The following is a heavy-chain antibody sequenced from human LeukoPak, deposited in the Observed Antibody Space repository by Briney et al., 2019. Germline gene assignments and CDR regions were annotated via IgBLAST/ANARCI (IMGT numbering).Heavy chain of an antibody. J-gene: IGHJ4*02. V-gene: IGHV4-39*01. D-gene: IGHD5-12*01. CDR3: ARHSQATSNPLDY. CDR2: IFYSGST. Sequence: SETLSLTCTVSGGSISSSSYYWGWIRQPPGKGLEWFGSIFYSGSTYYNPSLKSRVTISVDTSKNQFSLRLSSVTAADTAVYYCARHSQATSNPLDYWGQGTLVTVSS. CDR1: GGSISSSSYY.